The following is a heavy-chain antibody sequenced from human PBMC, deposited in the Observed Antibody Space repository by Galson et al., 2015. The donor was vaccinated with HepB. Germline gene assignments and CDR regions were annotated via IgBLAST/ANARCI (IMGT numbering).Heavy chain of an antibody. J-gene: IGHJ2*01. Sequence: SVKVSCKASGYTFASYYMHWVRQAPGQGLEWMGIINPSGGSTSYAQKFQGRVTLTGDTSTSTFYMELSSLRSEDTAVFYCARGIAVRPHWYFDLWGRGTLVTVSS. D-gene: IGHD6-6*01. CDR1: GYTFASYY. CDR2: INPSGGST. CDR3: ARGIAVRPHWYFDL. V-gene: IGHV1-46*01.